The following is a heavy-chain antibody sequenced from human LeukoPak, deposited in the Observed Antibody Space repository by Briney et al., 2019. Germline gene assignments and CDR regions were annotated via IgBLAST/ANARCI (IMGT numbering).Heavy chain of an antibody. Sequence: GGSLRLSCAASGFTSSSYEMNWVRQAPGKGLEWVSYISSSGSTIYYADSVKGRFTISRDNAKNSLYLQMNSLRAEDTAVYYCARGREMATPFDYWGQGTLVTVSS. J-gene: IGHJ4*02. CDR1: GFTSSSYE. D-gene: IGHD5-24*01. CDR3: ARGREMATPFDY. CDR2: ISSSGSTI. V-gene: IGHV3-48*03.